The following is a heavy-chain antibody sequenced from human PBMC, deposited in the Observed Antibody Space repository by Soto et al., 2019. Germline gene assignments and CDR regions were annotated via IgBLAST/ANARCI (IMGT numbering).Heavy chain of an antibody. D-gene: IGHD2-2*02. Sequence: QVQLQESGPGLVKPSQTLSLTCTVSGDSISSGDYFWSWIRQSPGKGLVWLGYIYHNGYTYYNPSFKSRLTISVDTSKNQFSLKLNSVTAADTAVYYCARAREYPDVWGQGTTVTVSS. J-gene: IGHJ6*02. CDR2: IYHNGYT. CDR1: GDSISSGDYF. CDR3: ARAREYPDV. V-gene: IGHV4-30-4*01.